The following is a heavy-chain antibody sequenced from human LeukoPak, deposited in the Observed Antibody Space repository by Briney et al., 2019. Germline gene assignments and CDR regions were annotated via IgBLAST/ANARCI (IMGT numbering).Heavy chain of an antibody. CDR1: GGTFSSYA. J-gene: IGHJ3*02. D-gene: IGHD3-22*01. CDR3: AREPSYYDSSPARDDVAAFDT. Sequence: SVKVSCKASGGTFSSYAISWVRQAPGQGLEWMGRIIPIFGTANYAQKFQGRVTITTDESTSTAYMELSSLRSEDTAVYYCAREPSYYDSSPARDDVAAFDTWGQGTMVTVSS. V-gene: IGHV1-69*05. CDR2: IIPIFGTA.